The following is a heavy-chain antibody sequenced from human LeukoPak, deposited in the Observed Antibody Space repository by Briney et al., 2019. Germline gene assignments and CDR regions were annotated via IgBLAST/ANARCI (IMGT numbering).Heavy chain of an antibody. CDR3: VRRGDGYSIDY. CDR1: GYSFITYW. V-gene: IGHV5-51*01. J-gene: IGHJ4*02. Sequence: GESLKISCKGSGYSFITYWIGWVSQLPGIGLEWVAIIYPGDSDSSYSPSFQGQVTISADKSINTAYLHWSSLKASDTAMYYCVRRGDGYSIDYWGQGTLVTVSS. CDR2: IYPGDSDS. D-gene: IGHD5-24*01.